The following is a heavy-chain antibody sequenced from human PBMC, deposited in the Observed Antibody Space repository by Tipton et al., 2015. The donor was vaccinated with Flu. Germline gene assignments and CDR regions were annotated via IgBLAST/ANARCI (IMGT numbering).Heavy chain of an antibody. D-gene: IGHD6-13*01. V-gene: IGHV3-7*01. J-gene: IGHJ4*02. Sequence: SLRLSCAASGFTFSSYWMSWVRQAPGKGLEWVANIKQDGSVKYYVDSVKGRFTISRDNAQKSLSLQMNSLRAEDTAVYYCVRAVAAAGSYWGQGTLVTVSS. CDR1: GFTFSSYW. CDR2: IKQDGSVK. CDR3: VRAVAAAGSY.